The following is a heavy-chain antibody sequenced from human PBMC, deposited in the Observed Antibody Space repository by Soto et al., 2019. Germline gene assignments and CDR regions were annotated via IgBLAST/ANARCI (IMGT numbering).Heavy chain of an antibody. Sequence: QVQLVQSGAEVKKPGASVKVSCKTSGYTFTSYGLSWVRQAPGQGLEWMGWINGYTGNTNYAQKFQGRVNMTTDTSTNTAYLDLWTLISGDTAVYYCARSWVTGKGGMDVWGQGTTVTVSS. CDR1: GYTFTSYG. J-gene: IGHJ6*02. CDR3: ARSWVTGKGGMDV. D-gene: IGHD3-16*01. V-gene: IGHV1-18*01. CDR2: INGYTGNT.